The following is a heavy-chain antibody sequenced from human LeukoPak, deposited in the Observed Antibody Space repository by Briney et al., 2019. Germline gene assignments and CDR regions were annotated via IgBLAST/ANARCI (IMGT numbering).Heavy chain of an antibody. CDR2: ISYDGSNK. Sequence: PGRSLRLSCAASGFTFSSYTMHWVRQAPGKGLEWVAVISYDGSNKYYADSVKGRFTISRDNSENTLFLQMNSLRAEDTAVYYCARGARITMIVVVIAPGFDYWGQGTLITVSS. CDR3: ARGARITMIVVVIAPGFDY. CDR1: GFTFSSYT. V-gene: IGHV3-30-3*01. J-gene: IGHJ4*02. D-gene: IGHD3-22*01.